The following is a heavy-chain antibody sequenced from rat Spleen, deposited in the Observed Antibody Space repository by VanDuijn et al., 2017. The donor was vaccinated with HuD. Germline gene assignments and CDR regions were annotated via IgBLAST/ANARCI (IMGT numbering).Heavy chain of an antibody. Sequence: EEQLQESGPGLVKPSQSLSLTCSVTFYSITSSYRWSWIRKFPGNKMEWIGHISYSGSTSYNPSLKSRVSITRDTSKNQFFLQLNSVTTEDTATYYCARYLIINYPGITGGVMDAWGQGASVTVSS. CDR1: FYSITSSY. D-gene: IGHD1-4*01. J-gene: IGHJ4*01. CDR3: ARYLIINYPGITGGVMDA. CDR2: ISYSGST. V-gene: IGHV3-1*01.